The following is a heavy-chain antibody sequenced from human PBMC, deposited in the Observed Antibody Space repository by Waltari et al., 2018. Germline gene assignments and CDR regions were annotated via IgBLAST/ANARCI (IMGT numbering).Heavy chain of an antibody. D-gene: IGHD6-13*01. CDR1: GGTFSSYA. Sequence: QVQLVQSGAEVKKPGSSVKVSCKASGGTFSSYAISWVRQAPGQGLEWMGGIIPIFGTANYAQKFQGRVTITADESTSTAYMELSSLRSEDTAVYYCARVPRRGGQQPRRDAFDIWGQGTMVTVSS. CDR2: IIPIFGTA. V-gene: IGHV1-69*12. J-gene: IGHJ3*02. CDR3: ARVPRRGGQQPRRDAFDI.